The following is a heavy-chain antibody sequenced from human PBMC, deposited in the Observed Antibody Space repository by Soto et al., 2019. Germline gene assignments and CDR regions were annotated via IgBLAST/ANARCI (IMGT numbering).Heavy chain of an antibody. CDR3: ARVPSP. V-gene: IGHV4-34*01. CDR2: INHSGST. Sequence: SETLSLTCAVYGGSFSGYYWSWIRQPPGKGLEWIGEINHSGSTNYNPSLKSRVTISIDMSKNQFSLKLSSVTSADTAVYYCARVPSPWGQGTLVTVSS. J-gene: IGHJ5*02. CDR1: GGSFSGYY.